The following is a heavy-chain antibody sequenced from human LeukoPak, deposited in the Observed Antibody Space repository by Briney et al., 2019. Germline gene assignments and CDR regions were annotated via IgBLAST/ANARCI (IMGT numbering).Heavy chain of an antibody. CDR1: GGSFSGYY. Sequence: PSETLSLTCAVYGGSFSGYYWSWIRQPPGKGLEWIGEINHSGSTNYNPSLKSRVTISVDTSKNQFSLKLSSVTAADTAVYYCARNRLVPAAMFHYYGMDVWGKGTTATVSS. J-gene: IGHJ6*04. CDR2: INHSGST. V-gene: IGHV4-34*01. CDR3: ARNRLVPAAMFHYYGMDV. D-gene: IGHD2-2*01.